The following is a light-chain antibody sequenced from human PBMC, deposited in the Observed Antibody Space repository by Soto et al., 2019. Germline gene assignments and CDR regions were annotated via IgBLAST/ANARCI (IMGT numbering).Light chain of an antibody. Sequence: QSALTQPASVSGSLGQSITISCTGTTRDIAGYNYISWYQQLPGKAPKLMIYQVTIRPSGISNRFSGSKSGNTASLTISGLQAEDEADYYCTSFSSSTSLDVFGTGTKLTVL. J-gene: IGLJ1*01. CDR2: QVT. V-gene: IGLV2-14*01. CDR3: TSFSSSTSLDV. CDR1: TRDIAGYNY.